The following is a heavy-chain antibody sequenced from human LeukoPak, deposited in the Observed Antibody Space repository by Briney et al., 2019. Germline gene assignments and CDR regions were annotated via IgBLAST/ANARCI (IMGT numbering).Heavy chain of an antibody. CDR2: INEDGSEK. CDR3: ARDGVTHYYYYGMDV. J-gene: IGHJ6*02. Sequence: GGSLRLSCAASGFSFSNYWMKWVRQDPGKGLEWVANINEDGSEKYYVDSVRGRFTISRDNAKNTLYLQMNSLRVEDTAVYYCARDGVTHYYYYGMDVWGQGTTVTVSS. CDR1: GFSFSNYW. V-gene: IGHV3-7*01. D-gene: IGHD2-21*02.